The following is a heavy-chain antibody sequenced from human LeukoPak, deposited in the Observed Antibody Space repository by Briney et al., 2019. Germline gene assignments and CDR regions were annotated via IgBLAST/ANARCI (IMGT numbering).Heavy chain of an antibody. CDR3: VEMAYDY. J-gene: IGHJ4*02. Sequence: PGGSLRLSCAASGFTVSDSAIHWVRQASGKGLEWVGRIRSKTNGYATEYVASVKGRCTISRDDSKSTAYLQMSSLKIEDTAVYYCVEMAYDYWGQGTLVTVSS. V-gene: IGHV3-73*01. D-gene: IGHD5-24*01. CDR2: IRSKTNGYAT. CDR1: GFTVSDSA.